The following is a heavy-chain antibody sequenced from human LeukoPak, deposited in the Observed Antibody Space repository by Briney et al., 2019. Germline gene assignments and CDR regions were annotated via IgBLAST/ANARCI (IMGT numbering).Heavy chain of an antibody. Sequence: ASVRVSCKASGYTFSSHGISWLRQAPEQGHEWLGWISAHNGNTNYSQKLQGRVTMTTDTSTSTAYMELRSLRSDDTAVYYCARHLGGRPFDYWGQGTLVTVSS. CDR3: ARHLGGRPFDY. V-gene: IGHV1-18*01. J-gene: IGHJ4*02. CDR1: GYTFSSHG. D-gene: IGHD1-26*01. CDR2: ISAHNGNT.